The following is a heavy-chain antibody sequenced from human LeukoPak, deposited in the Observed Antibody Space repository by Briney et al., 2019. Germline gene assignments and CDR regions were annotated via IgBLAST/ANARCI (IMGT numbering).Heavy chain of an antibody. CDR3: ARHRITMVRGVIGFNWFDP. D-gene: IGHD3-10*01. J-gene: IGHJ5*02. V-gene: IGHV4-59*08. CDR1: GGSISSYY. Sequence: TSETLSLTCTVSGGSISSYYWGWIRQPPGKGLEWIGYIYYSGSTNYNPSLKSRVTISVDTSKNQFSLKLSSVTAADTAVYYCARHRITMVRGVIGFNWFDPWGQGTLVTVSS. CDR2: IYYSGST.